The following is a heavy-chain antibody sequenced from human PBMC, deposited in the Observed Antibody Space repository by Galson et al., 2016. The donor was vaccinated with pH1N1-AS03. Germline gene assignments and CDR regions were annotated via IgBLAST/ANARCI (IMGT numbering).Heavy chain of an antibody. CDR3: ARDLRAVADPY. V-gene: IGHV3-48*01. Sequence: SLRLSCAASGFTFSAYSMNWFRQAPGKGLEWVSHISSRSSGKYYADSVTGRFTVSRDDAENSLYLQMNGLRVEDTAVYFCARDLRAVADPYWGQGTLVTVSS. D-gene: IGHD4-23*01. J-gene: IGHJ4*02. CDR2: ISSRSSGK. CDR1: GFTFSAYS.